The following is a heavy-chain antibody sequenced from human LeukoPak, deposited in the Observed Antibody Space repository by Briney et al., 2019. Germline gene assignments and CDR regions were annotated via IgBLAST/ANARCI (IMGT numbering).Heavy chain of an antibody. CDR2: IYSSGST. D-gene: IGHD7-27*01. J-gene: IGHJ4*02. Sequence: KPSETLSLTCAVSGDSNSSATHYWSWIRQPAGKGLEWIGRIYSSGSTNYNPSLKSRVSISVDTSKNQFSLKLSSVTAADTAVYYCARFLNWVFDNWGQGTPVTVSS. CDR1: GDSNSSATHY. V-gene: IGHV4-61*02. CDR3: ARFLNWVFDN.